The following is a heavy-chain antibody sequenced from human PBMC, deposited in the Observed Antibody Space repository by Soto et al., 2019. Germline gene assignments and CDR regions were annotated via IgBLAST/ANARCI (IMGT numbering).Heavy chain of an antibody. Sequence: HPGGSLRLSCAASGFTVSSNYMSWVRQAPGKGLEWVSVIYSGGSTYYADSVKGRFTISRDNSKNTLYLQMNSLRAEDTAVYYCARPAVGATQHPVVDYWGQGTLVTVSS. D-gene: IGHD1-26*01. CDR1: GFTVSSNY. J-gene: IGHJ4*02. CDR3: ARPAVGATQHPVVDY. V-gene: IGHV3-53*01. CDR2: IYSGGST.